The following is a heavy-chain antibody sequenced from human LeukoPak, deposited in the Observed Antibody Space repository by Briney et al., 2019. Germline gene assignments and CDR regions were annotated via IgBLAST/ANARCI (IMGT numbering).Heavy chain of an antibody. D-gene: IGHD3-22*01. CDR1: GFILSNYG. CDR3: AKDRPSANYYDSSGYLVYFHH. J-gene: IGHJ1*01. CDR2: IRSDGSNK. Sequence: GGSLRLSCAASGFILSNYGMHWVRQAPGKGLEWVAFIRSDGSNKYYADSVKGRFTISRDNSKNTLYLQMNSLRAEDTAVYYCAKDRPSANYYDSSGYLVYFHHWGQGTLVTVSS. V-gene: IGHV3-30*02.